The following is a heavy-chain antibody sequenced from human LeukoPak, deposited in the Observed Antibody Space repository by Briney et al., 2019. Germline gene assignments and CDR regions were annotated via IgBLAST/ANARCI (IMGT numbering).Heavy chain of an antibody. D-gene: IGHD1-26*01. CDR1: GFTVSSNY. J-gene: IGHJ4*02. Sequence: GGSLRLSCAASGFTVSSNYMSWVGQAPGKGLEWVSVIYSGGSTYYADSVKGRFTISRDNSKNTLYLEMNSLRVEDTAVYYCARGDVGDYWGQGTLVTVSS. CDR3: ARGDVGDY. V-gene: IGHV3-66*02. CDR2: IYSGGST.